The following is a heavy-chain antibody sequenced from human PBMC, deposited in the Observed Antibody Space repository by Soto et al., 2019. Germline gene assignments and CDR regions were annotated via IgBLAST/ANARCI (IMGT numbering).Heavy chain of an antibody. Sequence: QVQLVQSGAEVKKPGASVKVSCKASGYTFTSYDINWVRQATGQGLEWMGWMNPNSGNTGYAQKFQGRVTMTRNTSISTAYMALSSLSSEDTAVYYCARVFPRYSSGTRGWFDPWGQGTLVTVSS. CDR3: ARVFPRYSSGTRGWFDP. V-gene: IGHV1-8*01. CDR1: GYTFTSYD. CDR2: MNPNSGNT. D-gene: IGHD6-19*01. J-gene: IGHJ5*02.